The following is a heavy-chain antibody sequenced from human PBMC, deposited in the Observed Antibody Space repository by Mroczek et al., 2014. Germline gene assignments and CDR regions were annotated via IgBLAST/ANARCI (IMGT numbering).Heavy chain of an antibody. CDR2: INHSGST. V-gene: IGHV4-34*01. J-gene: IGHJ5*02. CDR1: GGSFSGYY. Sequence: QVQLQQWGAGLLKPSETLSLTCAVYGGSFSGYYWSWIRQPPGKGLEWIGEINHSGSTNYNPSLKSRVTISVDTSKNQFSLKLSSVTAADTAVYYCARGRSSWYYADRGKNWFDPWGQGTLVTVSS. D-gene: IGHD6-13*01. CDR3: ARGRSSWYYADRGKNWFDP.